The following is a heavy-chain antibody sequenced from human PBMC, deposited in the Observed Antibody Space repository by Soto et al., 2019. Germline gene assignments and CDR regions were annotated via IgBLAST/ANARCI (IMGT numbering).Heavy chain of an antibody. D-gene: IGHD4-17*01. CDR3: ARHSRGTGDYALEFYY. Sequence: SETLSLTCTVSGGSISSSSYYWGWIRQPPGKGLEWIGSIYYSGSTYYNPSLKSRVTISVDTSKNQFSLKLSSVTAADTAVYYCARHSRGTGDYALEFYYWGQGTLVTVSS. V-gene: IGHV4-39*01. J-gene: IGHJ4*02. CDR2: IYYSGST. CDR1: GGSISSSSYY.